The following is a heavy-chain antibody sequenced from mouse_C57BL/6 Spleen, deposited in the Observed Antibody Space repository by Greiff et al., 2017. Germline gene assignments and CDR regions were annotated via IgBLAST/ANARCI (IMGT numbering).Heavy chain of an antibody. CDR3: ARFYYDYAMDY. D-gene: IGHD1-1*01. Sequence: VQLVESGPELVKPGASVKISCKASGYAFSSSWMNWVKQRPGKGLEWIGRIYPGDGDNNYNGKFKGKATLTADKSSSTAYMQLSSLTSEDSAVYFCARFYYDYAMDYWGQGTSVTVSS. CDR2: IYPGDGDN. CDR1: GYAFSSSW. V-gene: IGHV1-82*01. J-gene: IGHJ4*01.